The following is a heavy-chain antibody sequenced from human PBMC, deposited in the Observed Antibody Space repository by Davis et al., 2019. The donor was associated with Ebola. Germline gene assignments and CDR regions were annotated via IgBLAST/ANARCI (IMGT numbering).Heavy chain of an antibody. J-gene: IGHJ5*02. Sequence: TCAASGFTFSSYAMSWVRQPPGKGLEWVTAISGSGGSTYYADSVKGRFTISRDNSKNTLYLQMNSLRAEDTAVYYCAKGGSSNVDAWGQGTLVTVSS. CDR3: AKGGSSNVDA. D-gene: IGHD3-16*01. CDR1: GFTFSSYA. V-gene: IGHV3-23*01. CDR2: ISGSGGST.